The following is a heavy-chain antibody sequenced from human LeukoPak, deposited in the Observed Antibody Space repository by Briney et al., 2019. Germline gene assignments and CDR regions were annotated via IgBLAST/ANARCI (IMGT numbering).Heavy chain of an antibody. D-gene: IGHD2-8*01. J-gene: IGHJ4*02. CDR1: GFIFSSYG. CDR3: ARDYGTNSGIDY. CDR2: IWHDGSKK. Sequence: GGSLRLSCAASGFIFSSYGMHWVRQAPGKGLEWVAVIWHDGSKKYYADSVKGRFSTSRDNSKNTLYLQMSSLRAEDTSMFYCARDYGTNSGIDYWGQGTLVTVSS. V-gene: IGHV3-33*01.